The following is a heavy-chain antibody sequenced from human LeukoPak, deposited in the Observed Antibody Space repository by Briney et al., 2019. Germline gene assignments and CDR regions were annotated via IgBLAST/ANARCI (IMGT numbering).Heavy chain of an antibody. V-gene: IGHV3-23*01. CDR3: ARDGGWKNDY. J-gene: IGHJ4*02. Sequence: GGSLRLSCVASGFSFNTYAMSWVRQAPGKGLEWVSGFTTAGDTTHYADSVKGRFTVSRDNAKNSLYLQMNRLRAEDTAVYYCARDGGWKNDYWGQGTLVTVSS. CDR2: FTTAGDTT. D-gene: IGHD6-19*01. CDR1: GFSFNTYA.